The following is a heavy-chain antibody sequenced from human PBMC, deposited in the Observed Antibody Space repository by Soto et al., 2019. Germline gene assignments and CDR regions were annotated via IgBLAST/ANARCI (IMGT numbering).Heavy chain of an antibody. CDR3: ARQWLDSYYFDY. CDR2: ISSNGGST. Sequence: EVQLVESGGGLVQPGGSLRRSCAASGFTFSSYAMHWVRQDPGKGLEYVSAISSNGGSTYYANSVKGRFTISRDNSKNTLYLQMGSLRAEDMAVYYCARQWLDSYYFDYWGQGTLVTVSS. D-gene: IGHD6-19*01. CDR1: GFTFSSYA. J-gene: IGHJ4*02. V-gene: IGHV3-64*01.